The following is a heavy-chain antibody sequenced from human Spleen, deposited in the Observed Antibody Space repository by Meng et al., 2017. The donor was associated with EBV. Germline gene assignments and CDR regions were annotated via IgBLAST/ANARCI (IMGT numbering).Heavy chain of an antibody. CDR1: GSSISSSSYY. V-gene: IGHV4-39*07. CDR3: ARVWSADDMPHFDY. CDR2: MYYSGST. D-gene: IGHD3-3*01. Sequence: LLLQESGPVLVKPSGALPLPCTSSGSSISSSSYYWGWIRQSPGKGLEWIGCMYYSGSTYYNPSCKSRVTISADTSKNQFSLQLGSVTAADTAVYYCARVWSADDMPHFDYWGQGTLVTVSS. J-gene: IGHJ4*02.